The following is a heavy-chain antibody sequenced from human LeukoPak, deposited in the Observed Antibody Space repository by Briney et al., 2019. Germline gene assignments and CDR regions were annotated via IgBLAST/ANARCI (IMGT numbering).Heavy chain of an antibody. Sequence: GASVKVSCKASGYTFTSYDINWVRQATGQGLEWMGWMNPNSGNTGYAQKFQGRVTMTRNTSISTAYMELSSLRSEDTAVYYCAREAYYGSGSYYRNYYYYYGMDVWGQGTTVTVSS. V-gene: IGHV1-8*01. D-gene: IGHD3-10*01. J-gene: IGHJ6*02. CDR2: MNPNSGNT. CDR3: AREAYYGSGSYYRNYYYYYGMDV. CDR1: GYTFTSYD.